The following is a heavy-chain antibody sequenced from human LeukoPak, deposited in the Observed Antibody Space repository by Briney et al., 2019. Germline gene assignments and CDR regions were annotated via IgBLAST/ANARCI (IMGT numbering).Heavy chain of an antibody. D-gene: IGHD3-22*01. CDR2: ISYDGSNK. J-gene: IGHJ4*02. CDR3: AREEDYDSSGYSVNYFDY. Sequence: GGSLRLSCAASGFTFSSYAMHWVRQAPGKGLEWGAVISYDGSNKYYADSVKGRFTISRDNSKNTLYLQMNSLRAEDTAVYYCAREEDYDSSGYSVNYFDYWGQGTLVTVSS. V-gene: IGHV3-30-3*01. CDR1: GFTFSSYA.